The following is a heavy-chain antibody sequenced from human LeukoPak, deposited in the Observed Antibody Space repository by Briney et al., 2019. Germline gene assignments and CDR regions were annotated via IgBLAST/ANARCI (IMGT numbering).Heavy chain of an antibody. CDR2: ISSSGSTI. D-gene: IGHD2-15*01. CDR3: AKDDVYCGGGSCFGDLDS. Sequence: GGSLRLSCAASGFTFSSYEMNWVRQAPGKGLEWVSYISSSGSTIYYADSVKGRFTISRDNAKSSLYLQMNSLRAEDTALYYCAKDDVYCGGGSCFGDLDSWGQGTLVTVSS. J-gene: IGHJ4*02. CDR1: GFTFSSYE. V-gene: IGHV3-48*03.